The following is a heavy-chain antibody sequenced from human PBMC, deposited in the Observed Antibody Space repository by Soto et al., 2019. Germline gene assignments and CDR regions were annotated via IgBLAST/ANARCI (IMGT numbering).Heavy chain of an antibody. CDR2: IYYRGNT. Sequence: SETLSLTCPVSGASISTSDYYWGWIRQPPGKGLESIGTIYYRGNTYFNPSLKRRVTMSVDTSKNQFSLRLNSVTAADTAVYYCARLDLDYYTMDVWGQGTTVTVSS. J-gene: IGHJ6*02. CDR3: ARLDLDYYTMDV. D-gene: IGHD1-1*01. V-gene: IGHV4-39*01. CDR1: GASISTSDYY.